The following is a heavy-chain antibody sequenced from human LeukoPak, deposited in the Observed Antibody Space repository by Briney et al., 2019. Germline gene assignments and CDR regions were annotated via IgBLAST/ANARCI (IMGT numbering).Heavy chain of an antibody. Sequence: ASVKVSCKASGYTFTSYYMHWVRQAPGQGLEWMGIINPSGGSTSYAQKFQGRVTMTRDTSIITAYMELSRLRSDDTAVYYCATYGRDDAFDIWGQGTVVTVSS. CDR1: GYTFTSYY. V-gene: IGHV1-46*01. D-gene: IGHD4-17*01. CDR3: ATYGRDDAFDI. CDR2: INPSGGST. J-gene: IGHJ3*02.